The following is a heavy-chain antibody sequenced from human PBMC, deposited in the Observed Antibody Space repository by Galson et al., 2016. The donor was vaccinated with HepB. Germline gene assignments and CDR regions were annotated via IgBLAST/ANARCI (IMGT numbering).Heavy chain of an antibody. CDR1: GASISSSSYY. V-gene: IGHV4-39*07. Sequence: SETLSLTCSVSGASISSSSYYWGWIRQPPEKGLEWIASISYSGSTTYYNPSLESRVTISIDTSKNQFSLKLNSVTAADTAVYYCARVPASTRFDYWGQGTLVTVSS. D-gene: IGHD3-3*02. J-gene: IGHJ4*02. CDR2: ISYSGSTT. CDR3: ARVPASTRFDY.